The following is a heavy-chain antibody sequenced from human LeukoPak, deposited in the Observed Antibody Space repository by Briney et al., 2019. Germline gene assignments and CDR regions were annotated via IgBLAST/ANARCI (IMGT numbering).Heavy chain of an antibody. CDR3: ARLPPTNYYDSSGYYDFDY. CDR2: GSNK. V-gene: IGHV3-30-3*01. D-gene: IGHD3-22*01. J-gene: IGHJ4*02. Sequence: GSNKYSAASVKGRFTISRDNSKNTLYLQMNSLRAEDTAVYYCARLPPTNYYDSSGYYDFDYWGQGTLVTVSS.